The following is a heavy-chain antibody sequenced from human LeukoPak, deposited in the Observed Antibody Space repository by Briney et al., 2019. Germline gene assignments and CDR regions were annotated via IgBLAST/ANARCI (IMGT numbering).Heavy chain of an antibody. CDR2: ISGSGGST. V-gene: IGHV3-23*01. J-gene: IGHJ4*02. D-gene: IGHD6-13*01. CDR1: GFTFSSYA. CDR3: AEELAAAGIFDY. Sequence: GGSLRLPCAASGFTFSSYAMSWVRQAPGKGLEWVSAISGSGGSTYYADSVKGRFTISRDNSKNTLYLQMNSLRAEDTAVYYCAEELAAAGIFDYWGQGTLVTVSS.